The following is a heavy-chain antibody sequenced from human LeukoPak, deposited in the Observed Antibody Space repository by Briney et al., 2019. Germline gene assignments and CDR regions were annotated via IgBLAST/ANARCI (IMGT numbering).Heavy chain of an antibody. J-gene: IGHJ4*02. Sequence: GGSLRLSCAAAAFTFTNYAMSWARQAPGKGLEWVAAIRISGGSTYYAGSVKGRFTISRDNSKNTLYLQMNSLTAEDTAIYYCAKDYDDVWGSLDYWGQGTLVTVSS. V-gene: IGHV3-23*01. CDR3: AKDYDDVWGSLDY. CDR1: AFTFTNYA. D-gene: IGHD3-16*01. CDR2: IRISGGST.